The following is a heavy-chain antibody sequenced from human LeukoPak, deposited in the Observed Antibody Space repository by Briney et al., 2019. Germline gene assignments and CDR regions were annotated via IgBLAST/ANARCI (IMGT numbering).Heavy chain of an antibody. CDR2: ISAYHGNT. J-gene: IGHJ4*02. CDR1: GYTFTNYG. Sequence: ASVKVSCKASGYTFTNYGISWVRQAPGQGLEWMGWISAYHGNTNYAQKLQGRVTMTTDTSTSTVYMKLRSLRSDDTAVYYCARESPYSDHFDYWGQGTLVTVSS. CDR3: ARESPYSDHFDY. V-gene: IGHV1-18*01. D-gene: IGHD1-26*01.